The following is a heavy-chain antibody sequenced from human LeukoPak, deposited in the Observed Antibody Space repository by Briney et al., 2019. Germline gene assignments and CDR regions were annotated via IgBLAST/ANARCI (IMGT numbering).Heavy chain of an antibody. J-gene: IGHJ4*02. D-gene: IGHD2-15*01. CDR2: IYYSGHT. CDR3: ASEYCSGDSCEGGHFDY. Sequence: SETLSLTCTVSGGSISSSSYYWGWIRQPPGKGLEWIGSIYYSGHTYYNPSLKSRVTISVDTSNNQFSLKLSSVTAADTAIYYCASEYCSGDSCEGGHFDYWGQGTLVTVSS. CDR1: GGSISSSSYY. V-gene: IGHV4-39*07.